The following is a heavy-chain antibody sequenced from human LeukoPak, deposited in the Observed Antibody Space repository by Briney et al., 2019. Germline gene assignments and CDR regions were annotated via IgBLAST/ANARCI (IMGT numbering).Heavy chain of an antibody. D-gene: IGHD3-22*01. Sequence: ASVKVSCKASGYTFTSYGISWVRQAPGQGLEWMGGIIPIFGTANYAQKFQGRVTITADESTSTAYMELSSLRSEDTAVYYCARGLDYYDSSGYYYYFDYWGQGTLVTVSS. CDR2: IIPIFGTA. CDR3: ARGLDYYDSSGYYYYFDY. V-gene: IGHV1-69*13. J-gene: IGHJ4*02. CDR1: GYTFTSYG.